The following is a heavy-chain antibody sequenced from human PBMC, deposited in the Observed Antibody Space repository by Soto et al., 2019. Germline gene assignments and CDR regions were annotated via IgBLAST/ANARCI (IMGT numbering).Heavy chain of an antibody. Sequence: GGSLRLSCAASGFTFSSYAMSWVRQAPGKGLEWVSYISSSSSTIYYADSVKGRFTISRDNAKNSLYLQMNSLRAEDTAVYYWARSIAAASGVFDYWGQGTLVTVSS. CDR3: ARSIAAASGVFDY. V-gene: IGHV3-48*01. D-gene: IGHD6-13*01. CDR1: GFTFSSYA. CDR2: ISSSSSTI. J-gene: IGHJ4*02.